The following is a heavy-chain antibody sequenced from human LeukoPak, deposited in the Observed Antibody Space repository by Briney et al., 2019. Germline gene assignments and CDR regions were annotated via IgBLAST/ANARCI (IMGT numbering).Heavy chain of an antibody. J-gene: IGHJ4*02. CDR1: RFTFSDHY. CDR3: TRVRHGYKDY. V-gene: IGHV3-72*01. CDR2: TRNEANSHTT. D-gene: IGHD5-24*01. Sequence: GGSLRLSCAASRFTFSDHYMDWVRQAPGKGLEGVGRTRNEANSHTTEYAASVKGRFTISRDDSKSSLYLQMNSLKTEDTAVYYCTRVRHGYKDYWGQGTLVTVSS.